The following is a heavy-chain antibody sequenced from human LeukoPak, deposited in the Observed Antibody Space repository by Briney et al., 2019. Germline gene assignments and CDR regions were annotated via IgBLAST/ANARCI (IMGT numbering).Heavy chain of an antibody. CDR3: ARTPRGTNWNDVPHFDY. D-gene: IGHD1-20*01. CDR1: GYTFTNYG. J-gene: IGHJ4*02. CDR2: ISAFNGNT. V-gene: IGHV1-18*01. Sequence: GASVKVSCKASGYTFTNYGVSWVRQAPGQGLEWMGWISAFNGNTDFAQKLQGRVTMTTDTSTSTAYMELRSLRSEDTAVYYCARTPRGTNWNDVPHFDYWGQGTLVTVSS.